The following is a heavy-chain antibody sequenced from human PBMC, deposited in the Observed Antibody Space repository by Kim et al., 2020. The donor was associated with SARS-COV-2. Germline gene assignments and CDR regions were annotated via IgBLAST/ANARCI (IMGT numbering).Heavy chain of an antibody. CDR1: GGSISSSSYY. D-gene: IGHD2-21*01. CDR2: IYYSGST. CDR3: AREVDSPGGDYYYGMDV. Sequence: SETLSLTCTVSGGSISSSSYYWGWIRQPPGKGLEWIGSIYYSGSTYYNPSLTSRVTISVDTSKNQFSLKLSSVTAADTAVYYCAREVDSPGGDYYYGMDVWGKGTTITVSS. V-gene: IGHV4-39*07. J-gene: IGHJ6*01.